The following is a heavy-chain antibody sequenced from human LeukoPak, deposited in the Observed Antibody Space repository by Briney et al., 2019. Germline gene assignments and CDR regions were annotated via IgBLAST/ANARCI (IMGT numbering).Heavy chain of an antibody. CDR2: IYYSGST. CDR3: ASDSGSYYESGGY. CDR1: GGSISSSSYY. Sequence: PSETLSLTCTVSGGSISSSSYYWGWIRQPPGKGLEWIGSIYYSGSTYYNPSLKSRVTISVDTSKNQFSLKLSSVTAADTAVYYCASDSGSYYESGGYWGQGTLVTVSS. D-gene: IGHD1-26*01. J-gene: IGHJ4*02. V-gene: IGHV4-39*01.